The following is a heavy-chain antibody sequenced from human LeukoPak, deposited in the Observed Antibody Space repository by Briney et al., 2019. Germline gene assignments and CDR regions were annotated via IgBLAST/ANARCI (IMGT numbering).Heavy chain of an antibody. J-gene: IGHJ4*02. CDR1: GFTFSDHY. CDR2: IRYKARSYIT. D-gene: IGHD2-2*01. V-gene: IGHV3-72*01. Sequence: GGSLRLSCAASGFTFSDHYMDWVRQAPGKGLQWVGRIRYKARSYITTYAASVEGRFSISRDDSKSSLYLQMSSLRTEDTAVYYCSRIQLGATNFYDYWGQGTLVTVSS. CDR3: SRIQLGATNFYDY.